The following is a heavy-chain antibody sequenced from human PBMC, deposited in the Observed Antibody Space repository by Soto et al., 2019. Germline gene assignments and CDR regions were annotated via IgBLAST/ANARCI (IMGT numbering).Heavy chain of an antibody. CDR1: GYNFATYL. D-gene: IGHD2-21*01. Sequence: EVQLVQSGAEVKKPGDSLKISCTGSGYNFATYLIGWVRQMPGKGLEWMGIIYPGDSDTRYSPSFQGQVTISADKSISTAYLQWTSLRASDTAMYYCARRSYCGGVCTIRPYDYFGLDVWGQGTTVTVSS. J-gene: IGHJ6*02. CDR2: IYPGDSDT. CDR3: ARRSYCGGVCTIRPYDYFGLDV. V-gene: IGHV5-51*01.